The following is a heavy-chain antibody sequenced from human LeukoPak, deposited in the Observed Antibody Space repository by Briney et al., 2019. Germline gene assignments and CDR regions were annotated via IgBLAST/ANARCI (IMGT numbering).Heavy chain of an antibody. CDR3: ARFPGIRMPVDD. CDR2: VYNSVST. Sequence: SGTLSLTCGVSGGSFSNYYWNWVRQPPGKGLEWISYVYNSVSTNYNPSLGNRVTISVGKNTRQISLRLTYMPAADTAGYFGARFPGIRMPVDDWGQGILVT. J-gene: IGHJ4*02. V-gene: IGHV4-59*01. CDR1: GGSFSNYY. D-gene: IGHD1-1*01.